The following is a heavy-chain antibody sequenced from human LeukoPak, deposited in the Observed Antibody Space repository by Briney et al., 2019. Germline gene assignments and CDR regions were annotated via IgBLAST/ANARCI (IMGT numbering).Heavy chain of an antibody. V-gene: IGHV1-18*01. CDR1: GYTFINYG. Sequence: GASVKVSCKASGYTFINYGISWVRQAPGQGLEWMGWINGYNGNTNYAQKLQGRVSMTTDTSTNTAYMELRSLRSDDTAEYYCAREGAGGGWPDYWGQGTLVTVSS. D-gene: IGHD6-19*01. CDR2: INGYNGNT. J-gene: IGHJ4*02. CDR3: AREGAGGGWPDY.